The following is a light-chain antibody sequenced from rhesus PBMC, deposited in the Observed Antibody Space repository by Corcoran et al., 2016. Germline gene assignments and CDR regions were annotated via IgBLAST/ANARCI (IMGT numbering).Light chain of an antibody. V-gene: IGLV2S7*01. CDR2: DVT. CDR1: SSDIGGYPY. CDR3: CSYTTSSTFV. J-gene: IGLJ6*01. Sequence: QSAPTQPPSVSGFPGQSVTISCTGTSSDIGGYPYVSWYQQHPGKAPKLMIYDVTKRPSGVSDRFSGSKSGNTASLTISGLQAEDEAIYYCCSYTTSSTFVFGGGTKMTVL.